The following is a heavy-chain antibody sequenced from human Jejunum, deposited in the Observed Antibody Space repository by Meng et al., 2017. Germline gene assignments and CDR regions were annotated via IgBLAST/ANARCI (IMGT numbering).Heavy chain of an antibody. CDR3: AKFLGFYGDYRYYFDD. V-gene: IGHV3-23*01. J-gene: IGHJ4*02. Sequence: GESLKISCATSGFIFSNFAMSWVRQAPGKGLEWVSGISGSGGSVHYTDSVKGRFTISRDNSKNTLYLQMKSLRAEDTAVYYCAKFLGFYGDYRYYFDDWGQGNLVTVSS. CDR1: GFIFSNFA. CDR2: ISGSGGSV. D-gene: IGHD4-17*01.